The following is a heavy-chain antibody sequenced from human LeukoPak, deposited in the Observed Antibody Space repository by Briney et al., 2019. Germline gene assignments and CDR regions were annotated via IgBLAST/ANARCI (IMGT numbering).Heavy chain of an antibody. CDR2: IYYSGCT. V-gene: IGHV4-59*01. Sequence: SETLSLTCTVSGGSISNYYWSWIRQPPGKGLEWIGYIYYSGCTNYNPSLKSRVTISVDTSKNQFSLKLSSVTAADTAVYYCARGGDYVWGSYRVLDYWGQGTLVTVSS. J-gene: IGHJ4*02. CDR1: GGSISNYY. CDR3: ARGGDYVWGSYRVLDY. D-gene: IGHD3-16*02.